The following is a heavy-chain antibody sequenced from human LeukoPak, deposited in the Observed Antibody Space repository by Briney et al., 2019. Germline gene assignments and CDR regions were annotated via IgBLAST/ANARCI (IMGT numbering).Heavy chain of an antibody. J-gene: IGHJ5*02. Sequence: GGSVRLSCVASGYTFSTHDMTGVRQAPGKGLECVSAISPNGIDTFYAPSVKRRFTISRDNSKNALSLQINSLRAEETAIYYCAKDVWWSVSWGQGTLVTVSS. V-gene: IGHV3-23*01. CDR1: GYTFSTHD. D-gene: IGHD2-8*02. CDR3: AKDVWWSVS. CDR2: ISPNGIDT.